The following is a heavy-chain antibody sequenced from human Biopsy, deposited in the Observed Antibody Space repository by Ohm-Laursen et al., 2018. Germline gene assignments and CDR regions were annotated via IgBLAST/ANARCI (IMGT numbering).Heavy chain of an antibody. Sequence: GTLSLTCAVSSGLISNYYWSWIRQPAGKGLEWIGRLYTSGDTNYNPSLKSRVSVSEDTSKNQFSLRLTSVTAADTAIYYCARGPKRLTGTSYFEDWGRGILVTVSS. J-gene: IGHJ4*02. CDR1: SGLISNYY. CDR3: ARGPKRLTGTSYFED. D-gene: IGHD1-7*01. V-gene: IGHV4-4*07. CDR2: LYTSGDT.